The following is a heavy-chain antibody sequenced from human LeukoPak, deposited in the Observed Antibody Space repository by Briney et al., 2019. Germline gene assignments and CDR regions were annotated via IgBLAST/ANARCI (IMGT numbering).Heavy chain of an antibody. Sequence: PGGSLRLSCTTSKFNFNSYGMTWVRQAPGKGLEWVSSISGSGGSTQYAASVQGRFTISRDNSKNTLYLQMNSLRAEDTAVYYCAKSPTYYYDTSGYRYFDYWGQGTLVTVSS. J-gene: IGHJ4*02. CDR1: KFNFNSYG. CDR2: ISGSGGST. D-gene: IGHD3-22*01. CDR3: AKSPTYYYDTSGYRYFDY. V-gene: IGHV3-23*01.